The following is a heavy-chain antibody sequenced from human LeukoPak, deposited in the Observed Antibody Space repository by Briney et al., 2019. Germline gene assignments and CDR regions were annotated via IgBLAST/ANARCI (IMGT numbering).Heavy chain of an antibody. CDR2: ISYDGSNK. CDR3: ARATGDPYAFDI. Sequence: PGRSLRLSCAASGFTFSSYAMHWVRQAPGKGLEWVAVISYDGSNKYYADSVKGRFTISRDNSKNTLYLQMNSLRAEDTAVYYCARATGDPYAFDIWGQGTMVTVS. CDR1: GFTFSSYA. V-gene: IGHV3-30*04. D-gene: IGHD7-27*01. J-gene: IGHJ3*02.